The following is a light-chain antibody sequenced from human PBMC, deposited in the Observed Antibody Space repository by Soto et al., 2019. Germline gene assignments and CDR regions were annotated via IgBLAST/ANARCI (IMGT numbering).Light chain of an antibody. J-gene: IGKJ1*01. CDR1: QTISSW. Sequence: DVQMYQSPSTLSGYVGDRVTITCRASQTISSWLAWYQQKPGKAPKLLIYKASTLKSGVPSRFSGSGSGTEFTLTISSLQPDDFATYYCQHYNSYSEAFGQRSK. V-gene: IGKV1-5*03. CDR3: QHYNSYSEA. CDR2: KAS.